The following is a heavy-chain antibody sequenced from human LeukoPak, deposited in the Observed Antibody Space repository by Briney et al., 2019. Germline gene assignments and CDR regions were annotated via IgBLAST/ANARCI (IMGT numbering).Heavy chain of an antibody. Sequence: ASVKVSCKASGGTFSSYAISWVRQAPGQRLEWMGGIIPIFGTANYAQKFQGRVTITADESTSTAYMELSSLRSEDTAVYYCARVPLPNHYYGMDVWGQGTTVTVSS. J-gene: IGHJ6*02. D-gene: IGHD1-14*01. CDR1: GGTFSSYA. CDR3: ARVPLPNHYYGMDV. V-gene: IGHV1-69*13. CDR2: IIPIFGTA.